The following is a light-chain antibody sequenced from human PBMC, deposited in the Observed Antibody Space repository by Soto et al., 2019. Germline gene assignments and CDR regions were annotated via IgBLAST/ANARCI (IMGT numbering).Light chain of an antibody. CDR1: SSDVGAYTF. CDR3: ISYTSSSTHV. V-gene: IGLV2-14*03. J-gene: IGLJ1*01. Sequence: QSALTQPASVSGSPGQSITISCTGTSSDVGAYTFVSWYQQHPDKVPKLMIFDVSRRPSGVSDRFSGSTSGNTASLTISGLQPEDEADYYCISYTSSSTHVFGSGTKLTVL. CDR2: DVS.